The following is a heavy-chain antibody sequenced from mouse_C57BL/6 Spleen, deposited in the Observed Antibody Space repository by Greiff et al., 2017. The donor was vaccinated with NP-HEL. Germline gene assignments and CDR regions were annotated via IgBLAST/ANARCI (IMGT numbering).Heavy chain of an antibody. D-gene: IGHD2-5*01. CDR3: ARVGGYSNYYAMDY. CDR2: ISYDGSN. CDR1: GYSITSGYY. V-gene: IGHV3-6*01. Sequence: EVQLQQSGPGLVKPSQSLSLTCSVTGYSITSGYYWNWIRQFPGNKLEWMGYISYDGSNNYNPSLKNRISITRDTSKNQFFLKLNSVTTEDTATYYCARVGGYSNYYAMDYWGQGTSVTVSS. J-gene: IGHJ4*01.